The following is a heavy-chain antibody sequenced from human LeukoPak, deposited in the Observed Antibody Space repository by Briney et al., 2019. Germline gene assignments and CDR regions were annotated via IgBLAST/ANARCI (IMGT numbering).Heavy chain of an antibody. CDR1: GYTFTGYY. Sequence: ASVKVSCKASGYTFTGYYMHWVRQASGQGLEWMGWINPNSGGTNYAQKFQGRVTMTRDTSISTAYMELSRLRSDDTAVYYCARDRGVDYCSGGSCSHYYYYMDVWGKGTKVTISS. J-gene: IGHJ6*03. V-gene: IGHV1-2*02. D-gene: IGHD2-15*01. CDR2: INPNSGGT. CDR3: ARDRGVDYCSGGSCSHYYYYMDV.